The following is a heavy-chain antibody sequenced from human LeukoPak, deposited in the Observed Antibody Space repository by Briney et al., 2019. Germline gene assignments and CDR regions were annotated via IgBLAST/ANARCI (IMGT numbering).Heavy chain of an antibody. D-gene: IGHD2-15*01. Sequence: PVKVSCKASGFTFTSSAMQWVRQARGQRLEWIGWIVVGSGNTNYAQKFQERVTITRDMSTSAAYMELSSLRSEDTAVYYCAAMGGYCSGGSCYSNAFDIWGQGTMVTVSS. CDR3: AAMGGYCSGGSCYSNAFDI. CDR1: GFTFTSSA. CDR2: IVVGSGNT. V-gene: IGHV1-58*02. J-gene: IGHJ3*02.